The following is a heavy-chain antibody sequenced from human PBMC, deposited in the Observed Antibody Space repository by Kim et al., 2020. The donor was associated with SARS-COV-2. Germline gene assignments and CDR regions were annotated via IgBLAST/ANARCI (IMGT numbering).Heavy chain of an antibody. CDR3: ARHSAVAGIGSAFDM. CDR2: IYYSGST. J-gene: IGHJ3*02. CDR1: GDSISSSSYY. V-gene: IGHV4-39*01. Sequence: SETLSLTCTVSGDSISSSSYYWGWIRQPPGKGLEWIGSIYYSGSTYYNSSLKSRVTISVDTSKNQFSLKLRSVTAADTAVYYCARHSAVAGIGSAFDMWGQGTMVTVSS. D-gene: IGHD6-19*01.